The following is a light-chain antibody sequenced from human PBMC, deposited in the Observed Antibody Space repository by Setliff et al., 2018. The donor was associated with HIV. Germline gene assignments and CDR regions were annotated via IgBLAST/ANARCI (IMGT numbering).Light chain of an antibody. CDR2: DVT. Sequence: QSALTQPASVSGSPGQSITISCTGSASDVGGYNYVSWYQQQRGKAPKLIIYDVTHRPSGVSHRFSASKSDNTASLTISGLQAEDEADYFCSSYTASSTLYVFGTGTRSPS. V-gene: IGLV2-14*03. CDR3: SSYTASSTLYV. J-gene: IGLJ1*01. CDR1: ASDVGGYNY.